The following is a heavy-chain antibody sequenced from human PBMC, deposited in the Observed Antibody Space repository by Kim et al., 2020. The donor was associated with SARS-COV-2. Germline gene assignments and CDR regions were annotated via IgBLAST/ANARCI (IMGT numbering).Heavy chain of an antibody. CDR1: GDSVGSNTAA. V-gene: IGHV6-1*01. J-gene: IGHJ3*02. D-gene: IGHD2-2*01. CDR3: AGRSSTTFDM. Sequence: SQTLSLTCAISGDSVGSNTAAWNWIRQSPSRGLEWLGRTYYRSKWYNEYALSVKSRITVSTDTSKNRLSLQLNSVTPEDTAVYYCAGRSSTTFDMWGQGTMVTVSP. CDR2: TYYRSKWYN.